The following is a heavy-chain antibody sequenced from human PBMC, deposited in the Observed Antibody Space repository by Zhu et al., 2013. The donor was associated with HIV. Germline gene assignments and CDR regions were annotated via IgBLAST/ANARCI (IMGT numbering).Heavy chain of an antibody. CDR2: IIPIFGTA. D-gene: IGHD3-22*01. CDR3: ARDGYYDSSGSPKAFDI. Sequence: QVQLVQSGAEVKKPGSSVKVSCKASGGTFSSYAISWVRQAPGQGLEWMGGIIPIFGTANYAQKFQGRVTITADESTSTAYMELSSLRSEDTAVYYCARDGYYDSSGSPKAFDIWGQGTMVTVSS. J-gene: IGHJ3*02. CDR1: GGTFSSYA. V-gene: IGHV1-69*01.